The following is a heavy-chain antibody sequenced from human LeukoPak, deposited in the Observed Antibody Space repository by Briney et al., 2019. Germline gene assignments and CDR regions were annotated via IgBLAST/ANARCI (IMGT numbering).Heavy chain of an antibody. D-gene: IGHD6-19*01. CDR2: INPNSGGT. J-gene: IGHJ4*02. V-gene: IGHV1-2*06. CDR1: GYTFTGYY. CDR3: ARGGSGWYYYFDY. Sequence: ASVKVSCKASGYTFTGYYMHWVRRAPGQGLEWMGRINPNSGGTNYAQKFQGRVTITRDTSISTAYMELSRLRSDDTAVYYCARGGSGWYYYFDYWGQGTLVTVSS.